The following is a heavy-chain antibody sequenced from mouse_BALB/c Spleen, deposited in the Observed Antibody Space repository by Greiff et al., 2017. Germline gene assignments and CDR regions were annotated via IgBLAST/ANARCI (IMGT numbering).Heavy chain of an antibody. CDR2: ISSGGST. CDR3: ARGREELPLDY. V-gene: IGHV5-6-5*01. J-gene: IGHJ3*01. Sequence: EVMLVESGGGLVKPGGSLKLSCAASGFTFSSYAMSWVRQTPEKRLEWVASISSGGSTYYPDSVKGRFTISRDNARNILYLQMSSLRSEDTAMYYCARGREELPLDYWGQGTLVTVSA. D-gene: IGHD2-12*01. CDR1: GFTFSSYA.